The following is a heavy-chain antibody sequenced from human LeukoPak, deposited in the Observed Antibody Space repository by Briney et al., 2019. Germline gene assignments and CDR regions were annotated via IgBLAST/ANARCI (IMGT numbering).Heavy chain of an antibody. V-gene: IGHV4-34*01. CDR2: INHSGST. D-gene: IGHD6-13*01. Sequence: SETLSLTCAVYGGSFSGYYWSWIRQPPGKGLEWIGEINHSGSTNYNPSLKSRVTISVDTSKNQFSLKLSSVTAADTAVYYCARAGLGSSCYNWFDPWGQGTLVTVSS. CDR3: ARAGLGSSCYNWFDP. J-gene: IGHJ5*02. CDR1: GGSFSGYY.